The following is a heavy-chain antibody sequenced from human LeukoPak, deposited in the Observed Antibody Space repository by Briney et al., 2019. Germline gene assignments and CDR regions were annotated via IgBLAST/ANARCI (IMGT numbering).Heavy chain of an antibody. V-gene: IGHV1-69*06. Sequence: GASVKVSCKASGCTFSSYAISWVRQAPGQGLEWMGGTIPIFGTANYAQKFQGRVTITADKSTSTAYMELSSLRSEDTAVYYCARARHTVRGHFDYWGQGTLVTVSS. J-gene: IGHJ4*02. D-gene: IGHD3-10*01. CDR1: GCTFSSYA. CDR3: ARARHTVRGHFDY. CDR2: TIPIFGTA.